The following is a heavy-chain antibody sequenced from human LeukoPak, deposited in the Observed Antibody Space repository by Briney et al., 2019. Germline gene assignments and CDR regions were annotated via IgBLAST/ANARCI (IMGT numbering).Heavy chain of an antibody. CDR1: GGSFSGYY. J-gene: IGHJ6*02. D-gene: IGHD6-6*01. Sequence: SETLSLTCAVYGGSFSGYYWSWIRQPPGKGLEWIGEINHSGSTNYNPSLKSRVTISVDTSKNQFSLKLSSVTAADTAVYYCATLAVDQYSLYYYYGMDVWGQGTTVTVSS. V-gene: IGHV4-34*01. CDR2: INHSGST. CDR3: ATLAVDQYSLYYYYGMDV.